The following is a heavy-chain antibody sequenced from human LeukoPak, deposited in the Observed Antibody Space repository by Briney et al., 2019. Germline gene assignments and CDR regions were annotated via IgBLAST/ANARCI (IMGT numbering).Heavy chain of an antibody. CDR2: MNPKSGDT. CDR3: ARRPWVY. Sequence: ASVKVSCKASGYIFTNYDINGVRQATGQGLEWMGWMNPKSGDTAYTQKFQGRVTMTRNTSISTAYMELSSLRSEDTAVYYCARRPWVYWGQGTLVTVSS. V-gene: IGHV1-8*01. CDR1: GYIFTNYD. J-gene: IGHJ4*02.